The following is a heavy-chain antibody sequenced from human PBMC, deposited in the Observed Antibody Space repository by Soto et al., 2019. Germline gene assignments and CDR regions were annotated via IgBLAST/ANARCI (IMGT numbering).Heavy chain of an antibody. D-gene: IGHD1-1*01. J-gene: IGHJ3*02. Sequence: QVQLVESGGGVDQPGRSVKVSCNASGVTFSSYAIHWVRQAPGQGLEWVGVIASDVSTEYYADYLQGRVTITADNSKNTLYLQLSSLRAEDTAVYYCARGHWKMDDFDIWGQGTMVTVSS. CDR1: GVTFSSYA. CDR3: ARGHWKMDDFDI. V-gene: IGHV3-30*15. CDR2: IASDVSTE.